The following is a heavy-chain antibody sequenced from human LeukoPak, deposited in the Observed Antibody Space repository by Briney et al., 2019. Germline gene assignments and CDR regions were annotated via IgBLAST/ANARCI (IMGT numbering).Heavy chain of an antibody. D-gene: IGHD4-17*01. CDR2: VYYSAST. J-gene: IGHJ4*02. V-gene: IGHV4-59*12. CDR3: ARGTMTTVTYYFDY. CDR1: GGSINGYY. Sequence: PSETLSLTCTVSGGSINGYYWSWIRQPPGKGLEWIGYVYYSASTNYNPSLKSRVTISVDTSKRNFSLRLSSVTAADTAVYYCARGTMTTVTYYFDYWGQGTLVTVSS.